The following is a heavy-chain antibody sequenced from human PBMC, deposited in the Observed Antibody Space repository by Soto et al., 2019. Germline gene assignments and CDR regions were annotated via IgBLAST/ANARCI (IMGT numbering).Heavy chain of an antibody. V-gene: IGHV3-30-3*01. CDR2: ISYDGSNK. CDR3: AKTGGGILSYFDY. CDR1: GFTFSSYA. Sequence: QVQLVESGGGVVQPGRSLRLSCAASGFTFSSYAMHWVRQAPGKGLEWVAVISYDGSNKYYADTVKGRLTISRDNSKNALYLQMNTLRAEDTAVYYCAKTGGGILSYFDYWAPGTPVTFSS. D-gene: IGHD2-15*01. J-gene: IGHJ4*02.